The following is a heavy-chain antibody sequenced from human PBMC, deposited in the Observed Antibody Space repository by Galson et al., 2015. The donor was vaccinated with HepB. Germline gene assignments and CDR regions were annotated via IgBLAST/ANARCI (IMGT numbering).Heavy chain of an antibody. CDR3: ARAGYCSGGSCYSGYYYYYMDV. CDR1: GYTFTSYA. CDR2: INTNTGNP. Sequence: SVKVSCKASGYTFTSYAMNWVRQAPGQGLEWMGWINTNTGNPTYAQGFTGRFVFSLDTSVSTAYLQISSLKAEDTAVYYCARAGYCSGGSCYSGYYYYYMDVWGKGTTVTVSS. J-gene: IGHJ6*03. V-gene: IGHV7-4-1*02. D-gene: IGHD2-15*01.